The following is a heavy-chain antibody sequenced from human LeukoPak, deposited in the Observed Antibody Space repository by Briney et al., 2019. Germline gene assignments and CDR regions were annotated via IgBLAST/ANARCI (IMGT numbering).Heavy chain of an antibody. V-gene: IGHV4-31*03. D-gene: IGHD3-10*01. CDR3: ARGSSGSKGGSGSYSYYFDY. Sequence: SETLSLTCTVSGGSISSGGYYWSWIRQHPGKGLGWIGYIYYSGSTYYNPSLKSRVTISVDTSKNQFSLKLSSVTVADTAVYYCARGSSGSKGGSGSYSYYFDYWGQGTLVTVSS. CDR2: IYYSGST. J-gene: IGHJ4*02. CDR1: GGSISSGGYY.